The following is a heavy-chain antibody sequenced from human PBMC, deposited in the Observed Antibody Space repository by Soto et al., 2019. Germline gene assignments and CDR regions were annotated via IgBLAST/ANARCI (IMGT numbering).Heavy chain of an antibody. D-gene: IGHD6-13*01. CDR3: AREGRYSSSWYAFDI. CDR1: GFTFSSYE. Sequence: GGSLRLSCAASGFTFSSYEMNWVRQAPGKGLEWVSYISSNGSTIYYADSVKGRFTISRDNAKNSLYLQMNSLRAEDTAVYYCAREGRYSSSWYAFDIWGQGTMVTVSS. CDR2: ISSNGSTI. V-gene: IGHV3-48*03. J-gene: IGHJ3*02.